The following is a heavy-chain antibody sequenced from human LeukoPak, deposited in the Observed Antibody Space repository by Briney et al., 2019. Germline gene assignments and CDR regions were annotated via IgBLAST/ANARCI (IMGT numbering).Heavy chain of an antibody. Sequence: SETLSLTCAVAGLSINSSPYYWGWIREPPGKGLEWIATMYYSGSPYYNPYLKSRVTISVDTSKNQFFLNLSSVTAADTAVYYCARQREQYVDFGGQGSLVTVSS. CDR3: ARQREQYVDF. CDR1: GLSINSSPYY. CDR2: MYYSGSP. D-gene: IGHD1-26*01. J-gene: IGHJ4*02. V-gene: IGHV4-39*01.